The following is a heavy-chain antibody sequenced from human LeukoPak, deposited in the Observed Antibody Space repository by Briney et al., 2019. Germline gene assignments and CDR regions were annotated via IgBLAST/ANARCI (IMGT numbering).Heavy chain of an antibody. CDR2: IYPGDSDT. Sequence: GESLKISCKGSGYSFTNYWIDWVRQMPGKGLEWMGIIYPGDSDTRYSPSFQGQVTISADKSINTAYLQWSSLKASDTAMYYCARQGPTVTTRWGYYSYMDVWGKGTTVTVSS. V-gene: IGHV5-51*01. CDR3: ARQGPTVTTRWGYYSYMDV. D-gene: IGHD4-17*01. J-gene: IGHJ6*03. CDR1: GYSFTNYW.